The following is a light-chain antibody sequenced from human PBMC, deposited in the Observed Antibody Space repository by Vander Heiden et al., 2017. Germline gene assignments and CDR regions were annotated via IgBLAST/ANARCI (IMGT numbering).Light chain of an antibody. CDR2: GAS. Sequence: EIVLTQSPVTLSLSPGDGATLSCKASQSISSSSLAWYQQKPGQTPRLLIYGASSRATGIPDRFSGSGSGTDFTLTISRLEPEDFAVYYCQQYGRSPPFTFGPGTKVDI. CDR1: QSISSSS. CDR3: QQYGRSPPFT. J-gene: IGKJ3*01. V-gene: IGKV3-20*01.